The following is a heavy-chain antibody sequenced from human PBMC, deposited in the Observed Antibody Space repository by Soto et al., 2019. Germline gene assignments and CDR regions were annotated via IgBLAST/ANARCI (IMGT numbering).Heavy chain of an antibody. D-gene: IGHD6-6*01. CDR2: ISSNGIGT. CDR3: ARRARAYYYYMDV. J-gene: IGHJ6*03. V-gene: IGHV3-64*01. Sequence: EVQLVESGGGLAQPGGSLRLSCAASGFTLSSDAMDWVRQAPGKGLEYVSGISSNGIGTYYANSVKGRFTISRDNSKNTVYLQMDSLRPEDMAVYYCARRARAYYYYMDVWGKGTTVTVS. CDR1: GFTLSSDA.